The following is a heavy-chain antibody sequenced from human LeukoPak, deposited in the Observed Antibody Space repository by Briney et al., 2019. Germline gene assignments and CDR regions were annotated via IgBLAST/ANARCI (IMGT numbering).Heavy chain of an antibody. CDR1: GFTFTDYW. V-gene: IGHV3-7*01. CDR2: VKQDGSEQ. J-gene: IGHJ6*03. CDR3: AKSLGYYYYYMDV. D-gene: IGHD7-27*01. Sequence: GGSLRLSCAASGFTFTDYWMSWVRQAPGKGLEWVANVKQDGSEQYYVDSVRGRFTISRDNAKNSLFLQMNSLRAEDTAVYYCAKSLGYYYYYMDVWGKGTTVTISS.